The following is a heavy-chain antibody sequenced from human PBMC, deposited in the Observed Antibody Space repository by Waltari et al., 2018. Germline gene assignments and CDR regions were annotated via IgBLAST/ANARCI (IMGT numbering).Heavy chain of an antibody. V-gene: IGHV4-34*01. CDR2: ISDRGST. Sequence: GLLKPSETLSLTCAVYGGSFSGHYWSWIRQPPGKGLEWIGEISDRGSTKYNPSLKSRVTISGDTSKNQFSLKVSSVTAADMAVYYCARAPSGTIEYFQHWGQGTLVTVSS. J-gene: IGHJ1*01. CDR3: ARAPSGTIEYFQH. D-gene: IGHD1-26*01. CDR1: GGSFSGHY.